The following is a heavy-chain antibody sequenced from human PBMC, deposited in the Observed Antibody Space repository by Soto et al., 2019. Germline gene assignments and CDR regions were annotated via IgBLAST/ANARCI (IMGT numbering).Heavy chain of an antibody. D-gene: IGHD3-10*01. CDR2: TYYRSKWYN. Sequence: SQTLSLTCAISGDSVSSNSAAWNWIRQSPSRGLEWLGRTYYRSKWYNDYAVSVKSRITINPDTSKNQFSLQLNSVTPEDTAVYYRAREYYGSGSYYTHVYYYYGMDVWGQGTTVPVSS. CDR1: GDSVSSNSAA. V-gene: IGHV6-1*01. J-gene: IGHJ6*02. CDR3: AREYYGSGSYYTHVYYYYGMDV.